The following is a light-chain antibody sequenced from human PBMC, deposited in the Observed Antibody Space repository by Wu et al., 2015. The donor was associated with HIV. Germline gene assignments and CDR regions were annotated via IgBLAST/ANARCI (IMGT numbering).Light chain of an antibody. Sequence: EIVLTQSPGTLSLSPGESATLSCRASQSVSSTQLAWYQQKPGQAPRLLIYAAFSRGTGIPDRFSGSGSGTDFTLTISRLEPEDFAVYYCHHYATSPQTFGQGTKVEIK. CDR2: AAF. V-gene: IGKV3-20*01. CDR3: HHYATSPQT. CDR1: QSVSSTQ. J-gene: IGKJ1*01.